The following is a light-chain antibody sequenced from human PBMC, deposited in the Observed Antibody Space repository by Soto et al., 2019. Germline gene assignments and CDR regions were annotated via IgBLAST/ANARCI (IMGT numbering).Light chain of an antibody. Sequence: QSVLTQPPSVSGAPGQTVTISCTGSSSNIGAPYDVHWYQHLPGTAPKLLIYGVNYRPSGVPDRFSGSRSGTSASLDITGLQAEDEGAYCCQYYDMSLKNYVFGTGSKVTLL. CDR2: GVN. CDR3: QYYDMSLKNYV. J-gene: IGLJ1*01. CDR1: SSNIGAPYD. V-gene: IGLV1-40*01.